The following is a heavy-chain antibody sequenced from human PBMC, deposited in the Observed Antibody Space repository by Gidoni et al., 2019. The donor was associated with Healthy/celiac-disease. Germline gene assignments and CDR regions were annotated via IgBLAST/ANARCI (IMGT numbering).Heavy chain of an antibody. CDR1: GVTFSNAW. CDR2: IKSKTDGGTT. V-gene: IGHV3-15*01. CDR3: TKAVLTCYYFDY. Sequence: EVQLVETGGGLAQPGGYLRFVRAASGVTFSNAWVSWCRQDAGKGLEWGGRIKSKTDGGTTDYAAPVNGRFTISRDDSKNTLYLQMNSLKTEDSSVYYCTKAVLTCYYFDYWGQGTLVTVSS. J-gene: IGHJ4*02. D-gene: IGHD7-27*01.